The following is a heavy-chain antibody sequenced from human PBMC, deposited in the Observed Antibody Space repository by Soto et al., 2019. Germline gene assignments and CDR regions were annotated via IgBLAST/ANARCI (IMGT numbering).Heavy chain of an antibody. CDR1: RFTFDTYA. D-gene: IGHD3-22*01. J-gene: IGHJ3*02. Sequence: EVQLLESGGGLVQPGGSLRLSCAASRFTFDTYAMNWVRQAPGKGLEWVSTISGGGRSTYYADSVKGWFTISRDNSKNTLYLHMNSLRAEDTAIYYCAKDRTLIRGVSFDIWGQGTMVTVSS. CDR2: ISGGGRST. CDR3: AKDRTLIRGVSFDI. V-gene: IGHV3-23*01.